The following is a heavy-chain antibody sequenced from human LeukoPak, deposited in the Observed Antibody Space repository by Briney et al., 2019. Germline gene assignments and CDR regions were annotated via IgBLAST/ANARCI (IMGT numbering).Heavy chain of an antibody. D-gene: IGHD3-3*01. V-gene: IGHV3-74*01. CDR2: IHADGSRT. CDR1: GFTFSSYW. Sequence: PGGSLRLSCAASGFTFSSYWMHWVRQGPGKGLVWVSRIHADGSRTSYADSVKGRFTISRDNTKNTLYLQMNSLRVEDTAVYYCARAGYYDFWSGYSDHWYFDLWGRGTLVTVSS. CDR3: ARAGYYDFWSGYSDHWYFDL. J-gene: IGHJ2*01.